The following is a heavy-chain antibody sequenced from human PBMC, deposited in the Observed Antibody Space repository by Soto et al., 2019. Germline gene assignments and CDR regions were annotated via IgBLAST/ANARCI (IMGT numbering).Heavy chain of an antibody. CDR3: ARDPATGMDV. J-gene: IGHJ6*02. Sequence: PGGSLRLSCAASGFTFSSYSMNWVRQAPGKGLEWVSYISSSSSTIYYADSVKGRFTISRDNAKNSLYLQMHSLRDEDTAVYYCARDPATGMDVWGQGTTVTVSS. CDR1: GFTFSSYS. V-gene: IGHV3-48*02. CDR2: ISSSSSTI.